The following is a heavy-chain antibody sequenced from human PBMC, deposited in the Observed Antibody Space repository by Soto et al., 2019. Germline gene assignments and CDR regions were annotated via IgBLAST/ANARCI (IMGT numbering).Heavy chain of an antibody. CDR2: IIPILGIV. D-gene: IGHD6-13*01. Sequence: QVQLVQSGAEVKKPGSSVKVSCKASGGTFSSYTISWVRQAPGQGLEWMGRIIPILGIVNYAQKFQGRVTITADKSTSTAYMELSSLRSEDTAVYYCARFGSNSRYYYYYMDVWGKGTTVTVSS. CDR3: ARFGSNSRYYYYYMDV. J-gene: IGHJ6*03. V-gene: IGHV1-69*02. CDR1: GGTFSSYT.